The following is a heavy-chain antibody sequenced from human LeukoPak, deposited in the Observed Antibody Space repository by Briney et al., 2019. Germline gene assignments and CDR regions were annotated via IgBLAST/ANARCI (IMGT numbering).Heavy chain of an antibody. CDR1: AFTFSSYA. Sequence: GGSLRLSCAASAFTFSSYAMTWVRQAPGKGLEWVSGTSGGGGSTYYADSVKGRFTISRDNSKNTLYLQINSLRAEDTAVYYCAKGGSGFLYWYFDLWGRGTLVTVSS. CDR2: TSGGGGST. J-gene: IGHJ2*01. V-gene: IGHV3-23*01. CDR3: AKGGSGFLYWYFDL. D-gene: IGHD3-22*01.